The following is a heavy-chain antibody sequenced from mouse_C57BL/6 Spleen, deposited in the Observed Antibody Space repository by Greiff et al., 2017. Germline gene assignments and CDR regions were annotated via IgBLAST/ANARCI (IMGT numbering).Heavy chain of an antibody. D-gene: IGHD2-3*01. CDR2: IDPSDSET. V-gene: IGHV1-52*01. CDR3: ARKGGIYDGYYDYFDY. J-gene: IGHJ2*01. Sequence: QVHVKQPGAELVRPGSSVKLSCKASGYTFTSYWMHWVKQRPIQGLEWIGNIDPSDSETHYNQKFKDKDTLTVDKSSSTAYMQLSSLTSEDSAVYYCARKGGIYDGYYDYFDYWGQGTTLTVSS. CDR1: GYTFTSYW.